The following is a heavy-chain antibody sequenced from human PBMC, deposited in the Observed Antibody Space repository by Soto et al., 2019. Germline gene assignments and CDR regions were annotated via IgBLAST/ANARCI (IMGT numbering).Heavy chain of an antibody. CDR3: ARTYDDSGPNSGGYGFDI. Sequence: QVQLQESGPGLVKPSETLSITCTVSGGSVSTYYWSWIRQPPGKRLEWIAYIYYSGSTSYNPSLKSRVTISLDTSTNQFCLQLSSVTAADTAVYYCARTYDDSGPNSGGYGFDIWGPGTMVTVSS. V-gene: IGHV4-59*02. D-gene: IGHD3-22*01. CDR2: IYYSGST. J-gene: IGHJ3*02. CDR1: GGSVSTYY.